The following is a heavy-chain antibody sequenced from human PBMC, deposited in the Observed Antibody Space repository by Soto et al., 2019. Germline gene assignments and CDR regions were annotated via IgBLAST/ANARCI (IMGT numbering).Heavy chain of an antibody. V-gene: IGHV3-30*18. CDR2: ISYDGSNK. CDR3: AKDDDSSCYYLAY. J-gene: IGHJ4*02. CDR1: GFTFSSYG. D-gene: IGHD3-22*01. Sequence: QVQLVESGGGVVQPGRSLRLSCAASGFTFSSYGMHWVRQAPGKGLEWVAVISYDGSNKYYADSVKGRFTISRDNSKNTLYLQMNSLSAEDTAVYYCAKDDDSSCYYLAYWGQGTLVTVSS.